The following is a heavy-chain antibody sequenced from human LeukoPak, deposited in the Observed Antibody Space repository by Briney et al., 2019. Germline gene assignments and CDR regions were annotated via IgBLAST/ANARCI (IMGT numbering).Heavy chain of an antibody. CDR1: GFTFSDYA. Sequence: GGSLRLSCAASGFTFSDYAMSWVRQAPGKGLEWASAIGAGGGTTYYADSVKGRFTISRDNSKNTLYLQMNSLRADDTAVHYCAKNLHIYSGSNLHSWGQGTLVTVSS. V-gene: IGHV3-23*01. CDR3: AKNLHIYSGSNLHS. CDR2: IGAGGGTT. J-gene: IGHJ4*02. D-gene: IGHD1-26*01.